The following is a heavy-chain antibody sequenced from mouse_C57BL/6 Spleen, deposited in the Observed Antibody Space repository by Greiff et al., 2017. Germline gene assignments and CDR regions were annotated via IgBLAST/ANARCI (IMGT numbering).Heavy chain of an antibody. V-gene: IGHV14-4*01. CDR3: TSDSAGFAY. D-gene: IGHD3-2*02. CDR1: GFNFKDDY. J-gene: IGHJ3*01. CDR2: IDPENGDT. Sequence: EVQLQQSGAELVRPGASVKLSCTASGFNFKDDYMHWVKQRPEQGLEWIGWIDPENGDTEYASKFQGKATITADTSSNTAYLQLSSLTSEDTAVYYCTSDSAGFAYWGQGTLVTVSA.